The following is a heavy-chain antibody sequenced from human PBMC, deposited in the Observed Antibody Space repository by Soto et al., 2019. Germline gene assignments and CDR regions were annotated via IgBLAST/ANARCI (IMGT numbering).Heavy chain of an antibody. V-gene: IGHV3-11*06. J-gene: IGHJ4*02. CDR1: GFPFSDYY. CDR2: ISPKSTYR. CDR3: ARGGGGGLFEH. Sequence: GGSLRLSCATSGFPFSDYYMSWIRQAPGKGLEWLSHISPKSTYRNYADSVKGRFTISRDNAKSSLFLQMNSLGVEDTAVYYCARGGGGGLFEHWGQGVLVTVSS. D-gene: IGHD2-21*01.